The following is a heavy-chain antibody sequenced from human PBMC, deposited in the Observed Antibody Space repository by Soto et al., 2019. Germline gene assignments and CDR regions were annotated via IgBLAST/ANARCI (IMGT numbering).Heavy chain of an antibody. D-gene: IGHD1-26*01. V-gene: IGHV1-46*01. CDR1: RDTFTSYY. CDR3: ARSSGGNFGIIIEGTNWFAP. CDR2: INPHGGST. Sequence: ASVKVSCKAPRDTFTSYYINWVRQAPGQGLEWMGVINPHGGSTAYAQKFKGRVTLTRDTSASTVYMEVSSLTSEDTAMYYRARSSGGNFGIIIEGTNWFAPWGQGTLVTVSS. J-gene: IGHJ5*02.